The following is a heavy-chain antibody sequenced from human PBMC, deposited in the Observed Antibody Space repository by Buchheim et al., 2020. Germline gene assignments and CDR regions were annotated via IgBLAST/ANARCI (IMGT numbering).Heavy chain of an antibody. Sequence: QVQLVQSGAEVKKPGSSVKVSCKASGGTFSSYTISWVRQAPGQGLEWMGRIIPILGIANYAQKFQGRVTITADKSTSTAYMELSSLRSEDTAVYYCAGGVLPRGKDFWSSYSVGAGLDYWGQGTL. CDR3: AGGVLPRGKDFWSSYSVGAGLDY. J-gene: IGHJ4*02. CDR2: IIPILGIA. CDR1: GGTFSSYT. D-gene: IGHD3-3*01. V-gene: IGHV1-69*02.